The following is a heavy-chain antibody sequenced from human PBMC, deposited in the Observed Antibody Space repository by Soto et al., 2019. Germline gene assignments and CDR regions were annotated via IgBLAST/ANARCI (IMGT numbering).Heavy chain of an antibody. V-gene: IGHV4-4*02. Sequence: PSGTLSLTCAVSGGSVSSSNWWSWVRQPPGKGLEWIGEIYHSGSTNYNPSLKSRVTISVDKSKNQFSLKLSSVTAADTAVYYCARSPYYYVPKGMDVWGQGTTVTVSS. CDR3: ARSPYYYVPKGMDV. CDR2: IYHSGST. D-gene: IGHD3-10*02. J-gene: IGHJ6*02. CDR1: GGSVSSSNW.